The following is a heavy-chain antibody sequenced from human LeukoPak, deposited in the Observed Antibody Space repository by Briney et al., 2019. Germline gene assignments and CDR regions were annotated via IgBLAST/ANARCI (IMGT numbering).Heavy chain of an antibody. CDR3: AREWLIVVTGTGHLDY. Sequence: ASVKVSCKASGYSFSGFYMHWVRQAPGQGLEWMGWFIPNTGGTNYAQKFQGRVTMTRDTTISTAYMELSSLRSDDTAVYYCAREWLIVVTGTGHLDYWGQGTLVTVSS. V-gene: IGHV1-2*02. D-gene: IGHD6-19*01. CDR2: FIPNTGGT. CDR1: GYSFSGFY. J-gene: IGHJ4*02.